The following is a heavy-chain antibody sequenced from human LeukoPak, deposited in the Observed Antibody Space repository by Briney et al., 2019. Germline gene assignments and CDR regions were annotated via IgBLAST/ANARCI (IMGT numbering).Heavy chain of an antibody. CDR2: ISGSGGST. CDR3: AKDRDYVNYFDY. J-gene: IGHJ4*02. CDR1: GFTFSSYA. D-gene: IGHD4-17*01. V-gene: IGHV3-23*01. Sequence: PGGSLRLSCAASGFTFSSYAMSWVRQAPGQGLEWVSAISGSGGSTYYADSVKGRFTISRDNSKNTLYLQMNSLRAEDTAVYYCAKDRDYVNYFDYWGQGTLVTVSS.